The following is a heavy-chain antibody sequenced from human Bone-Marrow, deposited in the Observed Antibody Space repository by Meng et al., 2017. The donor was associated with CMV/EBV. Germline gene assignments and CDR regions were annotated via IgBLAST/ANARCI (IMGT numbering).Heavy chain of an antibody. CDR2: IIPILGIA. D-gene: IGHD1-14*01. CDR1: GGTFSSYA. J-gene: IGHJ4*02. V-gene: IGHV1-69*10. Sequence: SVKVSCKASGGTFSSYAISWVRQAPGQGLEWMGGIIPILGIANYAQKFQGRVTITADKSTSTVYMELSSLRSEDTAVYYCARGELAPGHFDYWGQGTLVTVSS. CDR3: ARGELAPGHFDY.